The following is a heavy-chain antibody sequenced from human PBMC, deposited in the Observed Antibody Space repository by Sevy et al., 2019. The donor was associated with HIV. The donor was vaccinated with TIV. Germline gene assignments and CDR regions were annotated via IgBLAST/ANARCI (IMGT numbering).Heavy chain of an antibody. Sequence: GESLKISCKGSGYSFTSYWIGWVRQMPGKDLEWMGIIYPGDSDTRYSPSFQGQVTISADKSISTAYLQWSSLKASDTAMYYCARSNDYVWGSYRWFDYWGQGTLVTVSS. CDR1: GYSFTSYW. J-gene: IGHJ4*02. CDR2: IYPGDSDT. D-gene: IGHD3-16*02. CDR3: ARSNDYVWGSYRWFDY. V-gene: IGHV5-51*01.